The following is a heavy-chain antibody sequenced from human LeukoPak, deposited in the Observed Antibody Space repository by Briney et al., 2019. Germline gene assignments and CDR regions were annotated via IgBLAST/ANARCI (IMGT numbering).Heavy chain of an antibody. CDR2: MNPNSGNT. V-gene: IGHV1-8*03. CDR3: ARVRGDTGAFDI. Sequence: ASVKVSCKASGYTFTSYDINWVRQATGQGLEWMGWMNPNSGNTGYAQKFQGRVTITRNTSISTAYMELSSLRSEDTAVYYCARVRGDTGAFDIWGQGTMVTVSS. D-gene: IGHD3-16*01. CDR1: GYTFTSYD. J-gene: IGHJ3*02.